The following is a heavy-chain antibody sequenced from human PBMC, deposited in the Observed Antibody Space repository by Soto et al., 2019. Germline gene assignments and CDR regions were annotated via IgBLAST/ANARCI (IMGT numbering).Heavy chain of an antibody. V-gene: IGHV4-34*01. D-gene: IGHD6-6*01. Sequence: SETPPLTCAVYGGSFSDYYWSWIRQPQGKGLEWIAEINHSGRTNYNPSLKSRVSISVDTSKNQFSLKLSSVTAADTAVYYCARGQYRRDYWGQGTLVTVSS. CDR2: INHSGRT. J-gene: IGHJ4*02. CDR3: ARGQYRRDY. CDR1: GGSFSDYY.